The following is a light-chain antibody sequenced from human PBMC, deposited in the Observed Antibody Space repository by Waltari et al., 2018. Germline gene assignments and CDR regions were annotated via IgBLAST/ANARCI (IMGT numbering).Light chain of an antibody. CDR2: GAS. J-gene: IGKJ1*01. Sequence: EIVLTPSPSTLSLSPGQTDTLSCRASQSVSHNYLAWYQQKPGQTPRLLIFGASSRATGIPDRFSGSGAGSDYTLTVSRLDPEDFAVYYWQQYGNSPPTFGQGTKVEV. CDR1: QSVSHNY. V-gene: IGKV3-20*01. CDR3: QQYGNSPPT.